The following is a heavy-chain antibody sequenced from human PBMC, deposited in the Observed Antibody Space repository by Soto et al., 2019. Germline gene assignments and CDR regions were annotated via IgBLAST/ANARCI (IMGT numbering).Heavy chain of an antibody. Sequence: GESLKISCKSSGYSFSSYWIAWVRLMPGKGLEWMGSIYPDDSDTKYSPSFQGQVTISADKSISAAYLQWSSLKASDTAIYYCPRNSLTGYYNYYYSMDVWGQGTTVTVSS. V-gene: IGHV5-51*01. CDR3: PRNSLTGYYNYYYSMDV. J-gene: IGHJ6*02. CDR2: IYPDDSDT. D-gene: IGHD3-9*01. CDR1: GYSFSSYW.